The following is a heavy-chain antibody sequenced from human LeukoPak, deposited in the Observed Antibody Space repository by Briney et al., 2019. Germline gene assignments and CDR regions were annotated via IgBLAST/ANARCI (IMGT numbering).Heavy chain of an antibody. CDR2: IFWADDK. CDR1: GFSLSTSGAG. Sequence: SGPTLVKPTQTLTLTCTFYGFSLSTSGAGVGWIRQPPGKALECLAHIFWADDKRYNPSLESRLSITKDTSKDQVVLTMTNMDPAHTATYYCTHSVGIVVVTSEDEYFLHWGQGSLVIVSS. J-gene: IGHJ1*01. V-gene: IGHV2-5*02. D-gene: IGHD2-21*02. CDR3: THSVGIVVVTSEDEYFLH.